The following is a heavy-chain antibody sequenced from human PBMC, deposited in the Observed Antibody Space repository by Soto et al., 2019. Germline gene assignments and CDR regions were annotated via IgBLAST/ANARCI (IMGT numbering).Heavy chain of an antibody. CDR2: VYHTGRT. D-gene: IGHD3-3*01. Sequence: SLTCTVSGGSFKSGSYSWNWIRQPPGKGLEWIGYVYHTGRTSYNPSLKSRVSISMDTSKNQFSLNLDSVTAADTAVYFCARDFAYFDSWGQGTRVTLSS. CDR3: ARDFAYFDS. J-gene: IGHJ4*02. CDR1: GGSFKSGSYS. V-gene: IGHV4-61*01.